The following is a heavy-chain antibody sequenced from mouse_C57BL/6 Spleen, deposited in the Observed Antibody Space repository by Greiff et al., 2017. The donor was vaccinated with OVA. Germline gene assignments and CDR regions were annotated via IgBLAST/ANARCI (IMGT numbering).Heavy chain of an antibody. Sequence: VQLQQSGTVLARPGASVRMSCKTSGYTFTSYWMHWVKQRPGQGLEWIGAIYPGNSDTSYNQKFKGKAKLTAVTSASTAYMELSSLTNEDSAVYYCTRRENYYGSPLDYWGQGTTLTVSS. CDR2: IYPGNSDT. D-gene: IGHD1-1*01. J-gene: IGHJ2*01. CDR1: GYTFTSYW. V-gene: IGHV1-5*01. CDR3: TRRENYYGSPLDY.